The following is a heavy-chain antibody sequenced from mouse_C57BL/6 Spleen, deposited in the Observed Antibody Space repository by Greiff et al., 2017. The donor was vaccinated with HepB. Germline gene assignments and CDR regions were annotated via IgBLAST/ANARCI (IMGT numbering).Heavy chain of an antibody. J-gene: IGHJ4*01. CDR2: IYPRSGNT. Sequence: VKLQQSGAELARPGASVKLSCKASGYTFTSYGISWVKQRTGQGLEWIGEIYPRSGNTYYNEKFKGKATLTADKSSSTAYMELRSLTSEDSAVYFCARSLYYGSSSYAMDYWGQGTSVTVSS. CDR1: GYTFTSYG. D-gene: IGHD1-1*01. CDR3: ARSLYYGSSSYAMDY. V-gene: IGHV1-81*01.